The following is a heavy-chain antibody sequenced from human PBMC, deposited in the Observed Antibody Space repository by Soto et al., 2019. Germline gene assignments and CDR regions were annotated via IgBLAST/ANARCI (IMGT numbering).Heavy chain of an antibody. CDR2: MNPNSGNT. V-gene: IGHV1-8*01. Sequence: ASVKVSCKASGYTFTSYDINWVRQATGQGLEWMGWMNPNSGNTGYAQKFQGGVTMTRNTSISTAYMELSSLRSEDTAVYYCVVGGAFLEWSLYEYGMDVCGQGTTVTVSS. D-gene: IGHD3-3*02. CDR1: GYTFTSYD. CDR3: VVGGAFLEWSLYEYGMDV. J-gene: IGHJ6*02.